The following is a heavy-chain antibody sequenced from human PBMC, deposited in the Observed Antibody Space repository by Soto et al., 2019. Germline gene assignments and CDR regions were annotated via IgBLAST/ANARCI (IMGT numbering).Heavy chain of an antibody. CDR2: INPNSGGT. CDR1: GYTFTGYY. CDR3: ARDVPTFSGFVYYYGMDV. Sequence: ASVKVSCKASGYTFTGYYMHWVRQAPGQGLEWMGWINPNSGGTNYAQKFQGRVTMTRDTSISTAYMELSRLRSDDTAVYYCARDVPTFSGFVYYYGMDVWGQGATVTVSS. V-gene: IGHV1-2*02. J-gene: IGHJ6*02. D-gene: IGHD3-22*01.